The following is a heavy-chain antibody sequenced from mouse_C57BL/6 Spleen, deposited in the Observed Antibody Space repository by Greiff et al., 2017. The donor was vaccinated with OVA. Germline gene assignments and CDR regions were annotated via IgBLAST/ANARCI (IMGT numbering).Heavy chain of an antibody. Sequence: QVQLKQPGTELVKPGASVKLSCKASGYPFTSYWMHWVKQRPGQGLEWIGNITPSNGGTNYNEKFKSKATLTVDKSSSTAYMQLSSLTSEDSAVYYCARPLYGSSLDYWGQGTTLTVSS. CDR1: GYPFTSYW. V-gene: IGHV1-53*01. J-gene: IGHJ2*01. CDR2: ITPSNGGT. CDR3: ARPLYGSSLDY. D-gene: IGHD1-1*01.